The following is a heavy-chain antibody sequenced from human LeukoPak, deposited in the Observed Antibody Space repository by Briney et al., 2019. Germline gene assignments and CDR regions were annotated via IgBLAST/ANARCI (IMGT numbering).Heavy chain of an antibody. Sequence: GASVKLSFTAAGFTFIDYCTHWVRQAPGQGPEWMGWIDLNNGATKYAPKFQGRVTITRDTSINTAYMELSSLTSDDTAVYYCARDSTEAAGSYFDYWGQGTLVTVSS. CDR2: IDLNNGAT. CDR3: ARDSTEAAGSYFDY. V-gene: IGHV1-2*02. D-gene: IGHD6-13*01. CDR1: GFTFIDYC. J-gene: IGHJ4*02.